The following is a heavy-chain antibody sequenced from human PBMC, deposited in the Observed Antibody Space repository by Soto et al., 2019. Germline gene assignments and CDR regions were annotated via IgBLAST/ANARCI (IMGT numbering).Heavy chain of an antibody. D-gene: IGHD6-19*01. Sequence: SGPTLVNPTPTLTLTCTFSGFSLDSRGKCVGWFPPSPGKALEWLSLIDLVVDEYYTTSLRPLTTISKDTSKNSFVLTTTHTSTADTATYYCAGRRAGSSGPFGSWGRGVLGAVSS. CDR3: AGRRAGSSGPFGS. CDR2: IDLVVDE. CDR1: GFSLDSRGKC. J-gene: IGHJ4*02. V-gene: IGHV2-70*13.